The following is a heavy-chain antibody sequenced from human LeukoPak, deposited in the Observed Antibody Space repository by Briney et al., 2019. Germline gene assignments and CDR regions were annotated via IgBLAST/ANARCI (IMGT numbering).Heavy chain of an antibody. J-gene: IGHJ6*02. CDR3: ARDGYSSSFSYYYYYGMDV. D-gene: IGHD6-13*01. CDR2: MYYSGST. V-gene: IGHV4-59*01. Sequence: SETLSLTCTVSGGSISSYYWSWIRQPPGKVLEWIGYMYYSGSTNYNPSLKSRVTISVDTSKNQFSLKLSSVTAADTAVYYCARDGYSSSFSYYYYYGMDVWGQGTTVTVSS. CDR1: GGSISSYY.